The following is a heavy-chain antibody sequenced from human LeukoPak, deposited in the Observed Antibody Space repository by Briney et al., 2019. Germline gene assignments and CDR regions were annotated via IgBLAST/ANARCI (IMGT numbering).Heavy chain of an antibody. J-gene: IGHJ4*02. D-gene: IGHD2-15*01. CDR3: ARGPGYCSGGSCYCFY. Sequence: GGSLTLLCAASGFTLSSYWMQWVRHAPGKGRVWVLRINSDERNTSYAHSVKGRLTIDTDNATNTMYLQMNSLRAEDTAVYYCARGPGYCSGGSCYCFYWGQGTLVTVSS. CDR2: INSDERNT. CDR1: GFTLSSYW. V-gene: IGHV3-74*01.